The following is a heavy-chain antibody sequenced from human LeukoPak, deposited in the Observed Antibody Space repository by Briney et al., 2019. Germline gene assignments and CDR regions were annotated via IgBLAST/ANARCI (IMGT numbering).Heavy chain of an antibody. CDR3: AKDRERWLPNQGHYFDY. CDR1: GFTFSSYA. CDR2: ISGSGGST. V-gene: IGHV3-23*01. Sequence: GGSLRLSCAASGFTFSSYAMSWVPQAPGEGLEWVSAISGSGGSTYYADSVKGRFTISRDNSKNTLYLQMNSLRAEDTAVYYCAKDRERWLPNQGHYFDYWGQGTLVTVSS. J-gene: IGHJ4*02. D-gene: IGHD5-24*01.